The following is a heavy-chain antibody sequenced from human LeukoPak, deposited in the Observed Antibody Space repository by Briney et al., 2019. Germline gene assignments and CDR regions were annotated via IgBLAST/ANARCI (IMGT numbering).Heavy chain of an antibody. J-gene: IGHJ4*02. Sequence: SETLSLTCTVSGYSISSGYYWGWIRQPPGKGLEWIGSIYHSGRTFYNPSLKSRVTISVDTSKNQFSLKLTSVTAADTAVYYCARARPPYGSGSYHPFGYWGQGTLVTVSS. CDR1: GYSISSGYY. CDR3: ARARPPYGSGSYHPFGY. V-gene: IGHV4-38-2*02. D-gene: IGHD3-10*01. CDR2: IYHSGRT.